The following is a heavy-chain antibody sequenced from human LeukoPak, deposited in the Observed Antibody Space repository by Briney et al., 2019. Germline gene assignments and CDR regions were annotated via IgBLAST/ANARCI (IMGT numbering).Heavy chain of an antibody. D-gene: IGHD2/OR15-2a*01. CDR2: MNPNSGNT. CDR3: ARGREGYFLFKY. Sequence: ASVKVSCKASGYTFTSYDINWVRQATGQGLEWMGWMNPNSGNTGYAQKFQGRVTMTRNTSISTAHMELSSLSSEDTAVYYCARGREGYFLFKYWGQGTLVTVSS. J-gene: IGHJ4*02. CDR1: GYTFTSYD. V-gene: IGHV1-8*01.